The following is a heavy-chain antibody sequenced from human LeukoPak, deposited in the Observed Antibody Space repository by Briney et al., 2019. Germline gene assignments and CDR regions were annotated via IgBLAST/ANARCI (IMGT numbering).Heavy chain of an antibody. J-gene: IGHJ6*03. CDR3: ARSSDAAIVYNYMDV. Sequence: TGGSLRLSCAASGSTFSSCTMNWVRQAPGKGLEWVSSITSSSTYIYYADSVKGRFTISRDNAKNSLYLQMHSLRAEDTAVYYCARSSDAAIVYNYMDVWGKGTTVTV. CDR2: ITSSSTYI. CDR1: GSTFSSCT. V-gene: IGHV3-21*01. D-gene: IGHD5-18*01.